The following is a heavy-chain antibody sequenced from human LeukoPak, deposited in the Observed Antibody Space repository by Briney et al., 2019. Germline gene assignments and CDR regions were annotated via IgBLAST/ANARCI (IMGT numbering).Heavy chain of an antibody. Sequence: SSETLSLTCTVSGGSISSGDFSWSWIRQSPGKGLELIGYIYHSGSTYYSPSLKSRVTISVDTSKNQFFLKVKSVTAADTAVYYCARGLGSGRYYYYYYGLDVWGQGTTVTVTS. D-gene: IGHD3-10*01. CDR2: IYHSGST. V-gene: IGHV4-30-4*01. CDR1: GGSISSGDFS. CDR3: ARGLGSGRYYYYYYGLDV. J-gene: IGHJ6*02.